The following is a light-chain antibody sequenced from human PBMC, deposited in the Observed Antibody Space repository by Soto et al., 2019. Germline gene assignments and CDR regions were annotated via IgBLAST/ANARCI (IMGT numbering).Light chain of an antibody. CDR3: CSYAGNYIYV. Sequence: QSALTQPRSVSGSPGQSVSISCTGINSDVGGYNYVSWYQQHPGKAPKLMIYDVTQRPSGVPDRFSGSKSGNTASLTISGLQADDEADYYCCSYAGNYIYVFGTGTKVTVL. CDR1: NSDVGGYNY. J-gene: IGLJ1*01. V-gene: IGLV2-11*01. CDR2: DVT.